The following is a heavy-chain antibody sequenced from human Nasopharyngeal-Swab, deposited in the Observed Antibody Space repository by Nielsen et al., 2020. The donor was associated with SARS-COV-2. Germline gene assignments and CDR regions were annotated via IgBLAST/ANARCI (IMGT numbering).Heavy chain of an antibody. J-gene: IGHJ4*02. D-gene: IGHD4-17*01. V-gene: IGHV1-3*01. CDR3: ARGLDYGDYAFDY. Sequence: ASVKVSCKASGYTFTSYAMHWVRQAPGQRLEWTGWINAGNGNTKYSQKFQGRVTITRDTSASTAYMELSSLRSEDTAVYYCARGLDYGDYAFDYWGQGTLVTVSS. CDR2: INAGNGNT. CDR1: GYTFTSYA.